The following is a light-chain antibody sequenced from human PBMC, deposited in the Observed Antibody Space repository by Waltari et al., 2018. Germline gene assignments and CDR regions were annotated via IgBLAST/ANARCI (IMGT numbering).Light chain of an antibody. V-gene: IGKV4-1*01. CDR1: QTVLSTSNNNNY. J-gene: IGKJ5*01. CDR2: WAS. Sequence: DIVMTQSPDSLAVSLGERATINCKSHQTVLSTSNNNNYLAWYQKKPGQPPRVLVYWASTRASGVPDRFSGSGSGTDFTLTISSLHAEDVAVYYCQQYYDTPITFGQGTRLEIK. CDR3: QQYYDTPIT.